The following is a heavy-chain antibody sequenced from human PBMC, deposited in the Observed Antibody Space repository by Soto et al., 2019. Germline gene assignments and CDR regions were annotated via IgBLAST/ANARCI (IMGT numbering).Heavy chain of an antibody. CDR2: IYYSGST. D-gene: IGHD3-10*01. CDR3: ARDRHMVRGVLHWFEP. Sequence: PSETLSLTCTVSGGSISSYDWSWIRQPPGKGLEWIGYIYYSGSTYYNPSLKSRVTISVDTSKNQFSLKLSSVTAADTAVYYCARDRHMVRGVLHWFEPWGQGTLVTVSS. J-gene: IGHJ5*02. CDR1: GGSISSYD. V-gene: IGHV4-59*12.